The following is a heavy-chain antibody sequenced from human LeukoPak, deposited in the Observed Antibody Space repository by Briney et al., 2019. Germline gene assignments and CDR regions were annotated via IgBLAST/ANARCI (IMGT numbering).Heavy chain of an antibody. CDR3: ARGTGWDCSSTSCYPWYFDL. D-gene: IGHD2-2*01. J-gene: IGHJ2*01. Sequence: SETLSLTCAVYGGSFSGYYWSWIRQPPGKGLEWIGELNHSGSTNYNPSLKSRVTISVDTSKNQFSLKLSSVTAADTAVYYCARGTGWDCSSTSCYPWYFDLWGRGTLVTVSS. V-gene: IGHV4-34*01. CDR2: LNHSGST. CDR1: GGSFSGYY.